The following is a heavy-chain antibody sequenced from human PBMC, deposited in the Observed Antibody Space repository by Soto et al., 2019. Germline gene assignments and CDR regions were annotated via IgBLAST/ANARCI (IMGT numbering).Heavy chain of an antibody. Sequence: QVQLVESGGGVVQPGRSLRLSCAASGFTFSTYGMHWVRQAPGKGLEWVAVILYDGVNKYYADSVKGRFTISRDNSKHTLYLQMNSLRAEDTAVYYCATSVYNWNDGFFDYWGQGTLVTVSS. V-gene: IGHV3-30*03. CDR2: ILYDGVNK. CDR1: GFTFSTYG. J-gene: IGHJ4*02. D-gene: IGHD1-1*01. CDR3: ATSVYNWNDGFFDY.